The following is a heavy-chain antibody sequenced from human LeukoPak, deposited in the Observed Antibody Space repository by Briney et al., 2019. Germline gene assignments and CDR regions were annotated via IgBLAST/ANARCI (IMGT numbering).Heavy chain of an antibody. Sequence: GASLKVSFKASGYTFTHYYMHWVRQAPRQGLEWMGWINPNSGGTNYAQKFQGRVTMTRDTSISTAYMERSRLRSDDTALYYGATYSGTYASDFDYWGQGTLVTVSS. CDR1: GYTFTHYY. CDR3: ATYSGTYASDFDY. J-gene: IGHJ4*02. D-gene: IGHD1-26*01. CDR2: INPNSGGT. V-gene: IGHV1-2*02.